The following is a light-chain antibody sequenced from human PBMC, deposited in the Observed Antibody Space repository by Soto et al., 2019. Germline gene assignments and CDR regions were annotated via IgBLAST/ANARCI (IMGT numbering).Light chain of an antibody. CDR2: DAS. Sequence: EIQMTQSPSTLSASVGDIVTITCRASQSISSWLAWYQQKPGKAPKLLIYDASSLESGVPSRFSGSGSGTEFTLTISSLQPDDFATYYCQQYNSYSRWTFGQGTKVDIK. J-gene: IGKJ1*01. CDR1: QSISSW. CDR3: QQYNSYSRWT. V-gene: IGKV1-5*01.